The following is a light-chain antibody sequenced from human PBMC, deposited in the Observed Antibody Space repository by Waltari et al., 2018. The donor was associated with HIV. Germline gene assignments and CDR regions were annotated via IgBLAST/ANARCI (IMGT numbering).Light chain of an antibody. CDR2: GNT. CDR3: QSYPASLTVSLI. CDR1: SSNIGAGYD. V-gene: IGLV1-40*01. J-gene: IGLJ2*01. Sequence: QSVLTQPPSVSGAPGQRVTISCTGNSSNIGAGYDVHWYQQLPGKAPKLLISGNTNRPPGFPDRFSGSKSGTSASLAITGLRAEDEADYYCQSYPASLTVSLIFGGGTRLTVL.